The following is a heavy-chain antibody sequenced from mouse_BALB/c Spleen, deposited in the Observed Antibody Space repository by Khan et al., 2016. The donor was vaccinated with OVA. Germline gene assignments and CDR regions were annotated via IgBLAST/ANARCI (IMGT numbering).Heavy chain of an antibody. V-gene: IGHV3-2*02. Sequence: VQLQQSGPGLVKPSQSLSLTCTVTGYSITSDYAWNWIRQSPGNKLEWMGYINYSGSTSYHPSLKSRISITRDTSKNQFFLQLNSVTTEDTATYYCARGVRLTYWGQGTLVTVAA. D-gene: IGHD2-14*01. CDR2: INYSGST. CDR1: GYSITSDYA. CDR3: ARGVRLTY. J-gene: IGHJ3*01.